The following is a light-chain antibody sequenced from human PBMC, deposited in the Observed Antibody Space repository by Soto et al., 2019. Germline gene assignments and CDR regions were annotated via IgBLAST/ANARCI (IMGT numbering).Light chain of an antibody. J-gene: IGKJ1*01. CDR2: KAS. V-gene: IGKV1-5*03. CDR3: QHYNSYSEA. Sequence: DIQMTQSPSTLSGPVGDRVTITCRASQTISSWLAWYQQKPGKAPKLLIYKASIIKSGVPSRFSGSGSGTEFTLTISSLQPDDFATYYCQHYNSYSEAFGQGTKVDIK. CDR1: QTISSW.